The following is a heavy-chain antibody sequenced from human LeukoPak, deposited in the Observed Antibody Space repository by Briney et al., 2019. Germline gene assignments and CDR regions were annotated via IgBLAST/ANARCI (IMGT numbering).Heavy chain of an antibody. CDR1: GYTFTSYD. D-gene: IGHD2-15*01. CDR3: ARVGLNCSGGSCYGYYYYYYMDV. V-gene: IGHV1-18*01. Sequence: ASVKVSCKASGYTFTSYDINWVRQATGQGLEWMGWISAYNGNTNYAQKLQGRATMTTDTSTSTAYMELRSLRSDDTAVYYCARVGLNCSGGSCYGYYYYYYMDVWGKGTTVTISS. CDR2: ISAYNGNT. J-gene: IGHJ6*03.